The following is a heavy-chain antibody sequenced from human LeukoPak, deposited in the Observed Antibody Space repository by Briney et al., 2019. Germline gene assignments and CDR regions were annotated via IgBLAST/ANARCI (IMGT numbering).Heavy chain of an antibody. J-gene: IGHJ4*02. V-gene: IGHV3-33*08. D-gene: IGHD4-17*01. CDR1: GFPVSSNY. CDR3: ANYGDYQYFDY. Sequence: PGGSLRLSCAASGFPVSSNYMSWVRQAPGKGLEWVAVTWYDGGNKYYADSVKGRFTISRDNSKNTLYLQMNSLKTDDTAVYYCANYGDYQYFDYWGQGTPVTVSS. CDR2: TWYDGGNK.